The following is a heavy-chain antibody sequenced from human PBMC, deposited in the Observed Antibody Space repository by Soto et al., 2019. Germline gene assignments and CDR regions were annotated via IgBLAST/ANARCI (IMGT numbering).Heavy chain of an antibody. D-gene: IGHD2-15*01. V-gene: IGHV3-23*01. Sequence: PGGSLRLSCAASGFAYSTYAMNWVRQGPGKRLEWVSGISARGQITDYADSVRGRVSISREKSKSTLFQHMRSMRAEEMAILYCAKSRIETAHHSFDIWGQGTTVTVSS. CDR3: AKSRIETAHHSFDI. J-gene: IGHJ3*02. CDR2: ISARGQIT. CDR1: GFAYSTYA.